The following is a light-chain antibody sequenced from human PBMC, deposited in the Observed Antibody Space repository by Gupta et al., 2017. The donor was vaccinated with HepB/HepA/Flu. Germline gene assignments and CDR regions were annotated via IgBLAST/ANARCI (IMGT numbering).Light chain of an antibody. CDR3: AAWDDSLWV. CDR1: SSNIGKNT. CDR2: SDN. J-gene: IGLJ3*02. V-gene: IGLV1-44*01. Sequence: QSLLTQPPSASGTPGQRVIITCSGGSSNIGKNTVTWYQQLPGTAPKLIIYSDNQRPSGVPDRFSGSRSGTSASLAISGLQSQDEADYYCAAWDDSLWVFGGGTKLTVL.